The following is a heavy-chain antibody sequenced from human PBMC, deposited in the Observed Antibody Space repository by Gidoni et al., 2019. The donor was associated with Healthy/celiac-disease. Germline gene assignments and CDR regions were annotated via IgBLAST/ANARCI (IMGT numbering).Heavy chain of an antibody. CDR3: ARDDEAYSSGWPPDY. D-gene: IGHD6-19*01. CDR1: GFTCSSYA. Sequence: QVQRVESGGGVVQPGRDLRLACAASGFTCSSYAMHWVRQAPGKGLEWVAVISYDGSNKYYADSVKGRFTISRANSKHTLYLQMNSLRAEDTAVYYCARDDEAYSSGWPPDYWGQGTLVTVSS. V-gene: IGHV3-30-3*01. CDR2: ISYDGSNK. J-gene: IGHJ4*02.